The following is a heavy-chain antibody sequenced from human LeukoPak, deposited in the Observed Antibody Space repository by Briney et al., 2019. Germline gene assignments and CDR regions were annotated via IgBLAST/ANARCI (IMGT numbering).Heavy chain of an antibody. Sequence: GGSLRLSCAASGFTFSSYWMSWVRQAPGKGLGWVSAISGSGGSTYYADSVKGRFTISRDNSKNTLYLQMNSLRAEDTAVYYCAKGVLTYYYAPGAFDIWGQGTMVTVSS. D-gene: IGHD3-10*01. CDR1: GFTFSSYW. V-gene: IGHV3-23*01. J-gene: IGHJ3*02. CDR3: AKGVLTYYYAPGAFDI. CDR2: ISGSGGST.